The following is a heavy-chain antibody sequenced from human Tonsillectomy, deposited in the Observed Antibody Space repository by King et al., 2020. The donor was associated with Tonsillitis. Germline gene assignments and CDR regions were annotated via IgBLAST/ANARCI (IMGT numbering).Heavy chain of an antibody. Sequence: VQLVESGAGVKKPGASVKVSCKASGYTFTSYGISWVRQAPGQGLEWMGWISAYKGNTDYAQKFQGRVTMTTNTSTNTAYMELRSLKSDDAAVYYCAGGGVGAMGRFAYWGQGTLVTVSS. CDR3: AGGGVGAMGRFAY. D-gene: IGHD1-26*01. J-gene: IGHJ4*02. CDR1: GYTFTSYG. V-gene: IGHV1-18*04. CDR2: ISAYKGNT.